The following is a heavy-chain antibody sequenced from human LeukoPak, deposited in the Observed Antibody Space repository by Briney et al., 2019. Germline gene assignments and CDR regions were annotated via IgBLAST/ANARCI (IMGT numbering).Heavy chain of an antibody. D-gene: IGHD2-8*01. J-gene: IGHJ5*02. Sequence: SETLSLTCTVSGVSISSHYWSWIRQPPGKGLEWIGYIYYSGSSNYNPSLKSRVTISLDTSKNQFSLKLSSVTAADTAVYYCAKGMGGKYCTNGLCYYSWFDPWGQGTLVTVSS. CDR3: AKGMGGKYCTNGLCYYSWFDP. CDR1: GVSISSHY. V-gene: IGHV4-59*11. CDR2: IYYSGSS.